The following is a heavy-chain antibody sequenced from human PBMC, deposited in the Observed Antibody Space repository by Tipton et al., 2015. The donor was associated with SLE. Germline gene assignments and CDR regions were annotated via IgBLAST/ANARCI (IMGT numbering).Heavy chain of an antibody. V-gene: IGHV4-4*07. CDR1: GGSISGYY. CDR2: IYSSGST. Sequence: TLSLTCTVSGGSISGYYWSWIRQPAGRGLEWIGRIYSSGSTNYNPSLKSRVTISVDASKNQFSLKLSSVTAADTAVYFCAGEGYDYVWGTHRFTAGAFYIWGQGTKVTVSS. CDR3: AGEGYDYVWGTHRFTAGAFYI. D-gene: IGHD3-16*02. J-gene: IGHJ3*02.